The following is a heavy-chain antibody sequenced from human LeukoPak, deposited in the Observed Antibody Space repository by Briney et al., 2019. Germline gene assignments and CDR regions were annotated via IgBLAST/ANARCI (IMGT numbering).Heavy chain of an antibody. CDR2: ISYRGST. V-gene: IGHV4-59*11. Sequence: PSETLSLTCTVSGDSFSSHYWTWIRQPPGEGLEWVGYISYRGSTNYNPSLKSRVTISIDTSKNQFSLKLSSVTAADTAVYYCARDLVTVTKGFDIWGHGTMVSVSS. J-gene: IGHJ3*02. D-gene: IGHD4-17*01. CDR1: GDSFSSHY. CDR3: ARDLVTVTKGFDI.